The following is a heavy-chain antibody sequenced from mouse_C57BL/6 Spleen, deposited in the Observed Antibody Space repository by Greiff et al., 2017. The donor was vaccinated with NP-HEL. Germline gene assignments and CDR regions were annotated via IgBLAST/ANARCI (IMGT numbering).Heavy chain of an antibody. CDR3: ARPSYYGSSYFDY. D-gene: IGHD1-1*01. CDR1: GYTFTSYW. V-gene: IGHV1-59*01. J-gene: IGHJ2*01. CDR2: IDPSDSYT. Sequence: QVQLKQPGAELVRPGTSVKLSCKASGYTFTSYWMHWVKQRPGQGLEWIGVIDPSDSYTNYNQKFKGKATLTVDTSSSTAYMQLSSLTSEDSAVYYCARPSYYGSSYFDYWGQGTTLTVSS.